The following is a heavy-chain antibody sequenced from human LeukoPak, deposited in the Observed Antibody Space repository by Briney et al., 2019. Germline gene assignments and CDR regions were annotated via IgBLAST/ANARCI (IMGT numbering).Heavy chain of an antibody. CDR1: GDSISSGSYY. V-gene: IGHV4-61*02. CDR3: ARDQAYYYDSSGYYYVVEDWFDP. CDR2: KYNSGST. D-gene: IGHD3-22*01. J-gene: IGHJ5*02. Sequence: SETLSLTCTVSGDSISSGSYYWSWIRQPAGKGLEWIGRKYNSGSTNYNPSLMSRATISVDTSKNQFPLKLSSVTVADTGVYYCARDQAYYYDSSGYYYVVEDWFDPGGQGTLVTVSS.